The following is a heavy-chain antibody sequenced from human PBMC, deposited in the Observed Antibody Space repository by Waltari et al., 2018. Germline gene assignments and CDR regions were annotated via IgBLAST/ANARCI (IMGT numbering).Heavy chain of an antibody. CDR2: IRPSFGTA. Sequence: QVQLVQSGAEVKKPGSSVKVSCKASGGPFSSYAISWVRQATGQGLEWMVGIRPSFGTANYAQKCQGKVTITADESTSTAYMKLSSLRSEDTAVYNCARDGGYDSSGYNWSYFDYWGQGTLVTVSS. CDR1: GGPFSSYA. CDR3: ARDGGYDSSGYNWSYFDY. D-gene: IGHD3-22*01. J-gene: IGHJ4*02. V-gene: IGHV1-69*12.